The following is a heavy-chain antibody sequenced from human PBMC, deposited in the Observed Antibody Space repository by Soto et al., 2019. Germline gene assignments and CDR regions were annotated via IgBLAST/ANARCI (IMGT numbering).Heavy chain of an antibody. CDR2: IIPIFGTA. CDR1: GGTFSSYA. V-gene: IGHV1-69*13. J-gene: IGHJ6*02. CDR3: WVTMVRGVISDYGMDV. Sequence: ASVKVSCKASGGTFSSYAISWVRQAPGQGLEWMGGIIPIFGTANYAQKFQGRVTITADESTSTAYMELSNLRSEDTAVYYCWVTMVRGVISDYGMDVWGQGTTVTVSS. D-gene: IGHD3-10*01.